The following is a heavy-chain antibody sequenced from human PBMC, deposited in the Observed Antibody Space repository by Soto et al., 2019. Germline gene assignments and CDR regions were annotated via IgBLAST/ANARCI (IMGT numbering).Heavy chain of an antibody. V-gene: IGHV3-33*01. CDR3: ARDYYDSSGNSVAFDI. CDR1: GFTFSSYG. D-gene: IGHD3-22*01. Sequence: GWSLRLSCAASGFTFSSYGMHWVRQAPGKGLEWVAVIWYDGSNKYYADSVKGRFTISRDNSKNTLYLQMNSLRAEDTAVYYCARDYYDSSGNSVAFDIWGQGTMVTASS. J-gene: IGHJ3*02. CDR2: IWYDGSNK.